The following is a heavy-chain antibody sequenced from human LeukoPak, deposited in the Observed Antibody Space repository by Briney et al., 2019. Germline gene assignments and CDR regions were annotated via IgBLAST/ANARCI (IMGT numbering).Heavy chain of an antibody. J-gene: IGHJ5*02. CDR2: FDPEDGET. Sequence: ASVKVSCKVSGYTLTELSMHWVRQAPGKGLEWMGGFDPEDGETIYAQKFQGRVTMTEDTSTDTAYMELSSLRSEDTAVYYCAADVARFGAGRNWVDPWGQGTLVTVSS. CDR1: GYTLTELS. V-gene: IGHV1-24*01. CDR3: AADVARFGAGRNWVDP. D-gene: IGHD3-10*01.